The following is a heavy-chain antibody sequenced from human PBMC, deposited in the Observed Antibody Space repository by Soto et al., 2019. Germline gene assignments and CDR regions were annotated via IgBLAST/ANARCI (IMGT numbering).Heavy chain of an antibody. CDR2: INHSGST. Sequence: KTSETLSLTCAVYGGSFSGYYWSWIRQPPGKGLEWIGEINHSGSTNYNPSLKSRVTISVDTSKNQFSLKLSSVTAADTAVYYCARGWATMIVVAPDAFDIWGQGTMVTVSS. D-gene: IGHD3-22*01. V-gene: IGHV4-34*01. CDR1: GGSFSGYY. J-gene: IGHJ3*02. CDR3: ARGWATMIVVAPDAFDI.